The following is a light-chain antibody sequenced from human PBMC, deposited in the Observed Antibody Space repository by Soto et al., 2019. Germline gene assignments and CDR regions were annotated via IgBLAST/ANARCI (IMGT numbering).Light chain of an antibody. CDR3: ATWDDSLSGPV. Sequence: QSVLTQPPSASGTPGQRVTISCSGGSSNIGTNTVNWYRHLPGTAPELLIYGTSQRPSGVPDRFSASKSGTSASLAISGLQSEDEADYFCATWDDSLSGPVFGGGTQLTVL. CDR1: SSNIGTNT. J-gene: IGLJ2*01. V-gene: IGLV1-44*01. CDR2: GTS.